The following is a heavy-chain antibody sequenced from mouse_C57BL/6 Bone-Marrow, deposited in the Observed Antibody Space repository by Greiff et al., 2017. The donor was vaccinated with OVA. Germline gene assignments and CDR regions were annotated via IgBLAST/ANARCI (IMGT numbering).Heavy chain of an antibody. D-gene: IGHD2-4*01. Sequence: QVQLQQSGAELARPGASVKLSCKASGYTFTSYGISWVKPRTGKGLEWIGEIYPRSGNTYYNEKFKGKATLTADKSSSTAYMELRSLTSEDSAVYFCARGKNYYDYDGFAYWGQGTLVTVSA. J-gene: IGHJ3*01. CDR2: IYPRSGNT. CDR3: ARGKNYYDYDGFAY. CDR1: GYTFTSYG. V-gene: IGHV1-81*01.